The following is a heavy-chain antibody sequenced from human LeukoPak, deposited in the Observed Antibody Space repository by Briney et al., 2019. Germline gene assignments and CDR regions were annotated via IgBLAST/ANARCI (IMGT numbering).Heavy chain of an antibody. V-gene: IGHV4-4*07. J-gene: IGHJ5*02. Sequence: SETLSLTCTVSGGSISSYCWSWIRQPAGKGLEWIGRIYTSGSTNYNPSLKSRVTMSVDTSKNQFSLKLSSVTAADTAVYYCAREVAVAGRGWFDPWGQGTLVTVSS. CDR1: GGSISSYC. CDR2: IYTSGST. D-gene: IGHD6-19*01. CDR3: AREVAVAGRGWFDP.